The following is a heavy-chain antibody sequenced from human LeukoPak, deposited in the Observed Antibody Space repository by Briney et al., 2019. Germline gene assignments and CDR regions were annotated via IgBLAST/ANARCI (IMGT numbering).Heavy chain of an antibody. J-gene: IGHJ3*02. CDR1: GGSISSYY. CDR2: IYYSGRT. D-gene: IGHD1-26*01. V-gene: IGHV4-59*08. CDR3: VRLDSGTYYDAFDI. Sequence: SETLSLTCTVSGGSISSYYWSWIRQPPGKGLEWIGYIYYSGRTNYNPSLKSRATTSVDTSKNQLSLKLSSVTAADTAVYYCVRLDSGTYYDAFDIWGQGTMVTVSS.